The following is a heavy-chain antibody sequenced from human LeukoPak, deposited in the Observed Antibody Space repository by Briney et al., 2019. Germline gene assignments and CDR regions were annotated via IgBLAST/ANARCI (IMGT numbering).Heavy chain of an antibody. CDR1: GFTFSSYS. Sequence: PGGSLRLSCAASGFTFSSYSMNWVRQAPGKGLEWVSSISSSSSYIYYADSVKGRFTISRDNAKNSLYLQMNSLRAEDTAVYYCARDVGNHYSNFDYWGQGTLVTVSS. J-gene: IGHJ4*02. D-gene: IGHD1-14*01. CDR2: ISSSSSYI. V-gene: IGHV3-21*01. CDR3: ARDVGNHYSNFDY.